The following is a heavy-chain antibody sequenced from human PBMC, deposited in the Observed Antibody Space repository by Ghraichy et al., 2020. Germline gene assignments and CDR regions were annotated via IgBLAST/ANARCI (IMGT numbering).Heavy chain of an antibody. CDR2: IRYDGSNK. V-gene: IGHV3-30*02. D-gene: IGHD3-10*02. Sequence: GGSLRLSCAASGFTFSSYGMHWVRQAPGKGLEWVAFIRYDGSNKYYADSVKGRFTISRDNSKNTVYLQVNILRAEDTAVYYCAKSKSVFGELRTNNDYWGQGTLVTVSS. CDR1: GFTFSSYG. CDR3: AKSKSVFGELRTNNDY. J-gene: IGHJ4*02.